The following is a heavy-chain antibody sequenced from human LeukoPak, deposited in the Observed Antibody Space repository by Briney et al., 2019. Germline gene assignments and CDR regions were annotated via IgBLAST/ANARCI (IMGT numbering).Heavy chain of an antibody. V-gene: IGHV3-74*01. Sequence: PGGSLRLSCAASGFSFSNYGMHWVRQAPGKGLVWVSRINTDGSSTSYADSVKGRFTISRDNAKNTLYLQMNSLRAEDTAVYYCARARIQLWFDYWGQGTLVTVSS. CDR1: GFSFSNYG. CDR2: INTDGSST. J-gene: IGHJ4*02. CDR3: ARARIQLWFDY. D-gene: IGHD5-18*01.